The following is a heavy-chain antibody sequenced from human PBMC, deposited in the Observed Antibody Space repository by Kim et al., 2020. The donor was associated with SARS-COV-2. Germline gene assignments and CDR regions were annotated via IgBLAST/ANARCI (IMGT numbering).Heavy chain of an antibody. Sequence: ASVKVSCKASGYTFTGYVIHWVRQAPGQRLEWMGWINPGNGDTKYSQNFQGRVTITRDTSATTAYMELSSLRSEDTAIYYCARDRLATVTTVPGDYWGQGALVTVSS. CDR3: ARDRLATVTTVPGDY. CDR2: INPGNGDT. J-gene: IGHJ4*02. CDR1: GYTFTGYV. V-gene: IGHV1-3*01. D-gene: IGHD4-17*01.